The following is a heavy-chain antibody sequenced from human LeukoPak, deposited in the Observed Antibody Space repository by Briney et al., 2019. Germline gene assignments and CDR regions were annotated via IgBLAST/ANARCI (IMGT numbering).Heavy chain of an antibody. V-gene: IGHV1-18*01. CDR3: ARALWFGELLPFDY. J-gene: IGHJ4*02. D-gene: IGHD3-10*01. CDR1: GYTFTSYG. CDR2: ISAYNGNT. Sequence: ASVKVSCKASGYTFTSYGISWVRQAPGQGLEWMGWISAYNGNTNYAQKLQGRVTMTTDTSTSTAYMELRSLRSDDAAVYYCARALWFGELLPFDYWGQGTLVTVSS.